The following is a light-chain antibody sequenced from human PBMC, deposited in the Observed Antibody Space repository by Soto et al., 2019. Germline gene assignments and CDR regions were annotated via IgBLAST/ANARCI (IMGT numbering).Light chain of an antibody. V-gene: IGKV3-20*01. CDR2: GAS. CDR1: QSVSSSY. CDR3: QQYGSSLFT. J-gene: IGKJ3*01. Sequence: EIVLTQYPGTLSLSTGEIATLSCRASQSVSSSYLAWYQQKPGQAPRVLLYGASSRATGIPSRFSGSGSGTDFTLTISRLEPEDFAVYYCQQYGSSLFTFGRGTKVDIK.